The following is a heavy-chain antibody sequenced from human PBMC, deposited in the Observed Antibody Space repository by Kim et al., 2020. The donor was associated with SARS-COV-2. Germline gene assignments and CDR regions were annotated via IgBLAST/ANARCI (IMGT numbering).Heavy chain of an antibody. CDR3: ARSHYYNTSGYISYYYGLDV. V-gene: IGHV3-74*01. Sequence: RFTISRDNAKNTVYLQMNSLRAEDTAVYYCARSHYYNTSGYISYYYGLDVWGQGTTVTVSS. D-gene: IGHD3-22*01. J-gene: IGHJ6*02.